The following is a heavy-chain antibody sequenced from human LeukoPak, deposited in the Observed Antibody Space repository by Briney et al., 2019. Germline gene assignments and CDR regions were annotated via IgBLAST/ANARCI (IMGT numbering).Heavy chain of an antibody. D-gene: IGHD2-21*02. J-gene: IGHJ3*02. CDR3: ARGPGRTGIVVVTAKGQHAFDI. Sequence: SETLSLTCTVSGGSISGYYWSWIRQPPGKGLEWIGEINHSGSTNYNPSLKSRVTISVDTSKNQFSLKLSSVTAADTAVYYCARGPGRTGIVVVTAKGQHAFDIWGQGTMVTVSS. CDR1: GGSISGYY. V-gene: IGHV4-34*01. CDR2: INHSGST.